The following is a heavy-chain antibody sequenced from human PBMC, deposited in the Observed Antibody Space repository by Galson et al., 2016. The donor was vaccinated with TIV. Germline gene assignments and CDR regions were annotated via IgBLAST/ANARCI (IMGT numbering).Heavy chain of an antibody. Sequence: PALVKPTQTLTLTCSFSGFSLRTSGMCVSWIRQPPGKALEWLARIDWGGDKYYNASLKTRVSISKDTSKNQVVLTMTNMDQVDTGTYYCARNSGHYYGMDVWGQGTTVTVSS. J-gene: IGHJ6*02. V-gene: IGHV2-70*11. CDR2: IDWGGDK. CDR1: GFSLRTSGMC. CDR3: ARNSGHYYGMDV.